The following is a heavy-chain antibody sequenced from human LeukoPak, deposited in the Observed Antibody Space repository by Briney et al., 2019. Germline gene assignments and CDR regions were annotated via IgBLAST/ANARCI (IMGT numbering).Heavy chain of an antibody. V-gene: IGHV4-39*01. CDR2: VFYSGST. J-gene: IGHJ4*02. CDR3: ARHAQLGIFDY. CDR1: GGSISSDIYY. Sequence: SETLSLTCTVSGGSISSDIYYWAWIRQPPGKGLEWIGNVFYSGSTYYNPSLKSRVTISVDTSKNQSSLKLSSVTAADTAVYYCARHAQLGIFDYWGQGTLVTVSS. D-gene: IGHD7-27*01.